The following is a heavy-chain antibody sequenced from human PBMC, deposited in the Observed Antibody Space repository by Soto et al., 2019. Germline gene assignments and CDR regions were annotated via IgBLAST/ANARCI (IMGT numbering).Heavy chain of an antibody. CDR1: GGSFSGQR. CDR2: IIPMFRTT. J-gene: IGHJ4*02. Sequence: QVQLVQSGAEVKKPGSSVKVSCKASGGSFSGQRVSLVRQAPGQRLEWMGGIIPMFRTTNYARKFQGRLTITADGSTNTASMVLTSLTSEDTAIYYCANEPNWGQGTLVTVSS. CDR3: ANEPN. V-gene: IGHV1-69*01.